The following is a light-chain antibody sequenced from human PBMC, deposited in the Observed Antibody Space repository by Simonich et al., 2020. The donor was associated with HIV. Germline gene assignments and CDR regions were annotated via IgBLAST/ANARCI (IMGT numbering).Light chain of an antibody. CDR3: QQYNNWPRT. J-gene: IGKJ1*01. CDR2: WAS. CDR1: QSILYNSNNKNY. Sequence: DIVMTQSPDSLAVSLGERATINCKSSQSILYNSNNKNYLAWYQQKQGTPPKLLIYWASTRESGVPDRFSGSGSGTDFTLTISSMQSEDFAVYYCQQYNNWPRTFGQGTKVEIK. V-gene: IGKV4-1*01.